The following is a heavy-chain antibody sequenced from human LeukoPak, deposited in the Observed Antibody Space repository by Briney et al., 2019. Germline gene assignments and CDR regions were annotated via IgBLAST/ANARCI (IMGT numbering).Heavy chain of an antibody. J-gene: IGHJ5*02. CDR1: GFTFSSYA. V-gene: IGHV3-23*01. D-gene: IGHD6-19*01. CDR3: ARKGARSGWYFDWFDP. Sequence: GGSLRLSCAASGFTFSSYAMSWVRQAPGKGLEWVSSISDSGGRTYHADSVKGRFTISRDNAKNSLYLQMNSLRAEDTAVYYCARKGARSGWYFDWFDPWGQGTLVTVSS. CDR2: ISDSGGRT.